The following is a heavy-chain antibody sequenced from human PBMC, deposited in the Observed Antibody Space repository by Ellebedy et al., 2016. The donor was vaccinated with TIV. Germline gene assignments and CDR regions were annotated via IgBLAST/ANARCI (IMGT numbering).Heavy chain of an antibody. CDR1: GGPVNEYC. CDR2: IFSTGDT. CDR3: ARDYSRECKVVVGLGFHH. Sequence: MPSETLSLTCTVSGGPVNEYCWNWVRQPAGKGLEWIGRIFSTGDTSYNPSLKGRVTVSLDTSTNSFSLKLTSLPAADTAVYYCARDYSRECKVVVGLGFHHWGRGTLVIVSS. V-gene: IGHV4-4*07. J-gene: IGHJ1*01. D-gene: IGHD6-13*01.